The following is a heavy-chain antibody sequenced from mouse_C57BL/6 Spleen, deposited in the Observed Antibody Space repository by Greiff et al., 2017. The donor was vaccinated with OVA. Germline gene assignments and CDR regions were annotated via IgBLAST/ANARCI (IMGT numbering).Heavy chain of an antibody. CDR1: GFTFSDYG. V-gene: IGHV5-17*01. CDR2: ISSGSSTI. CDR3: ARPDYGSSYKSFDY. J-gene: IGHJ2*01. D-gene: IGHD1-1*01. Sequence: EVQLQQSGGGLVKPGGSLKLSCAASGFTFSDYGMHWVRQAPEQGLEWVAYISSGSSTIYYADTVKGRFTISRDNAKNTLFLQMTSLRSEDTAMYYCARPDYGSSYKSFDYWGQGTTLTVSS.